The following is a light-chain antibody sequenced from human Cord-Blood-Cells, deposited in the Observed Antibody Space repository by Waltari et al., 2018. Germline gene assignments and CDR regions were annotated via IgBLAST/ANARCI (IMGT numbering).Light chain of an antibody. J-gene: IGLJ3*02. Sequence: QPVLTQPPPSSRTPAQSVTLPSSASISTHRSNYLSRYQQPPGTAPKLLIFRNNQRPSGVPDRFSGSKSGTSASLAISGLRSEDEADYYCAAWDDSLSGLVFGGGTKLTVL. CDR1: ISTHRSNY. V-gene: IGLV1-47*01. CDR3: AAWDDSLSGLV. CDR2: RNN.